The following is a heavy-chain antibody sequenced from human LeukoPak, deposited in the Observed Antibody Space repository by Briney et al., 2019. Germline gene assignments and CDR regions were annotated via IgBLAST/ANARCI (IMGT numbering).Heavy chain of an antibody. CDR3: ARNLYYAFDI. CDR1: AFTFSSST. CDR2: ISSSSSNI. D-gene: IGHD2-8*01. J-gene: IGHJ3*02. V-gene: IGHV3-48*04. Sequence: PGGSLRLSCVGSAFTFSSSTMSWVRQAPGKGLEWVSYISSSSSNIFYADSVRGRLTISRDNAKRSLYLQMNSLRVEDTAVYYCARNLYYAFDIWGQGTMVTVSP.